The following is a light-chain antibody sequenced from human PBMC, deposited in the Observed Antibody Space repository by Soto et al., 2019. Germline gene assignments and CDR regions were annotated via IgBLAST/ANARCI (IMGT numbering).Light chain of an antibody. CDR3: HSGT. V-gene: IGKV1-5*01. J-gene: IGKJ1*01. CDR1: QSIGSW. CDR2: DGS. Sequence: IPMTQPPSTMSASLRDRVTITCRASQSIGSWLAWYQQKPGKAPKLLIYDGSTLDSGVTSRFSGSESDTEFTLTINSLQSDDLATYYCHSGTFGQGPKVDI.